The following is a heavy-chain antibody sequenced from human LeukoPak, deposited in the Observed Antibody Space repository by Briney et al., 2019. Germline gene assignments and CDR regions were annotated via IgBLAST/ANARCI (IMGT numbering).Heavy chain of an antibody. CDR2: ISSSSSYI. D-gene: IGHD3-10*01. CDR3: ARAIRGRWFGDPAYYFDY. V-gene: IGHV3-21*01. Sequence: GGSLRLSCAASGFTFSSYSMNWVRQAPGKGLEWVSSISSSSSYIYYADSVKGRFTIPRDNAKNSLYLQMNSLRAEDTAVYYCARAIRGRWFGDPAYYFDYWGQGTLVTVSS. J-gene: IGHJ4*02. CDR1: GFTFSSYS.